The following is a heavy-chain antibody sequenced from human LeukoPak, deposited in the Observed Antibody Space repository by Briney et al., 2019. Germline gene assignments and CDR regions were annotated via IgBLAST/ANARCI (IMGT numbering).Heavy chain of an antibody. CDR1: GYTFTSYG. CDR2: ISAYNGNT. J-gene: IGHJ3*02. D-gene: IGHD4-17*01. V-gene: IGHV1-18*01. CDR3: ARDPNYGDAFDI. Sequence: ASVKVSCQASGYTFTSYGISWVRQAPGQGLEWMGWISAYNGNTNYAQKLQGRVTMTTDTSTSTAYMELRSLRSDDTAVYYCARDPNYGDAFDIWGQGTMVTVSS.